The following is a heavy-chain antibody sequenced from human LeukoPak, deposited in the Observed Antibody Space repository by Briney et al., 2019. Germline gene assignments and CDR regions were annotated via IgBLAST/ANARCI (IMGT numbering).Heavy chain of an antibody. J-gene: IGHJ4*02. D-gene: IGHD6-13*01. CDR1: GGSISSGGYS. Sequence: TSETLSLTCAVSGGSISSGGYSWSWIPQPPGKGLEWIGYIYHSGSTYYNPSLKSRVTISVDTSKNQFSLKLSSVTAADTAVYYCARVNSSSWYWGQGTLVTVSS. V-gene: IGHV4-30-2*05. CDR3: ARVNSSSWY. CDR2: IYHSGST.